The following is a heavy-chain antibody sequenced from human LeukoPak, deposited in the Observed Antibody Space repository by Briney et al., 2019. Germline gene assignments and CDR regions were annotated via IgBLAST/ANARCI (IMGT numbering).Heavy chain of an antibody. CDR2: ISWNSGSI. J-gene: IGHJ4*02. CDR1: GFTFDDYA. Sequence: GRSLRLSCAASGFTFDDYAMHWVRQAPGKGLEWVSGISWNSGSIGYADSMKGRFTISRDNAKNSLYLQMNSLRAEDTALYYCATGYSSGWPPYYWGQGTLVTVSS. V-gene: IGHV3-9*01. CDR3: ATGYSSGWPPYY. D-gene: IGHD6-19*01.